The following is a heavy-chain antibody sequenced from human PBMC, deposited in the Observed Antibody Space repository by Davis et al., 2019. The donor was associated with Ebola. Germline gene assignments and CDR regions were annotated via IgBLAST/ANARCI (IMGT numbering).Heavy chain of an antibody. CDR2: IYYSGST. V-gene: IGHV4-30-2*01. Sequence: LAWIGYIYYSGSTYYHPSHKSRVTISVDRSKNQFSLKLSSVTAADTAVYYCASFMTTVTTGWFDPWGQGTLVTVSS. D-gene: IGHD4-11*01. CDR3: ASFMTTVTTGWFDP. J-gene: IGHJ5*02.